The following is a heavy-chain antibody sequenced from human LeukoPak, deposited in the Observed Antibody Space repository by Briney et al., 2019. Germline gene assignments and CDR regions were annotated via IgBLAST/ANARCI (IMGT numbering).Heavy chain of an antibody. Sequence: TGGSLRLSCAASGFTVSSNYMSWVRQAPGKGLEWVSVIYSGGSTYYADSVKGRFTISRDNSKNTLYLQMNSLRAEDTAVYYCAKEYGGWYYFDYWGQGTLVTVSS. V-gene: IGHV3-53*01. D-gene: IGHD6-19*01. CDR2: IYSGGST. CDR1: GFTVSSNY. J-gene: IGHJ4*02. CDR3: AKEYGGWYYFDY.